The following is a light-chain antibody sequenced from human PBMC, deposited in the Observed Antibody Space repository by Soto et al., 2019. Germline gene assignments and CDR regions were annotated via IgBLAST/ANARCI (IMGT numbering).Light chain of an antibody. V-gene: IGKV3-15*01. CDR1: QSVSSN. CDR2: GVS. J-gene: IGKJ1*01. Sequence: EIVLTQSPGTLSVSPGERATLSCRASQSVSSNLAWYQQKPGQAPRLLIYGVSTRATGIPARFSGSGSGTEFTLTISSLQSEDFAVYYCQQYNNWPRTFGQGTKVDIK. CDR3: QQYNNWPRT.